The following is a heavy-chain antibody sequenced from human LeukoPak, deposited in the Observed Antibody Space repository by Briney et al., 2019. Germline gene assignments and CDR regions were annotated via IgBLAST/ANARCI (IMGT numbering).Heavy chain of an antibody. CDR2: ISGDGGST. V-gene: IGHV3-43*02. CDR1: GFTFDDYA. CDR3: ARIPYGEGDY. J-gene: IGHJ4*02. Sequence: GGSLRLSYAASGFTFDDYAMHWVRQAPGKGLEWVSLISGDGGSTYYADSVKGRFTISRDNSKNSLYLQMNSLRTEDTALYYCARIPYGEGDYWGQGTLVTVSS. D-gene: IGHD4-17*01.